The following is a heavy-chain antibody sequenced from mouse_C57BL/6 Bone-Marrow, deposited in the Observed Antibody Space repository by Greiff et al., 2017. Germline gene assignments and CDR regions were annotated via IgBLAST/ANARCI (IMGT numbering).Heavy chain of an antibody. D-gene: IGHD2-10*02. Sequence: QVQLQQPGAELVRPGTSVKLSCKASGYTFTRYWMPWVKQRPGQGLEWIGVIDPSASYTNYNQKFKGKATLTVDTSSSTAYMQLSSLTSEDSAVYYCSRKSIGGYWGQGTTLTGSS. J-gene: IGHJ2*01. CDR3: SRKSIGGY. V-gene: IGHV1-59*01. CDR2: IDPSASYT. CDR1: GYTFTRYW.